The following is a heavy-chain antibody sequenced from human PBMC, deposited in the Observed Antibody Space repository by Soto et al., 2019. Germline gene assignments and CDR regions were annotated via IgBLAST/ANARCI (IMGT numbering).Heavy chain of an antibody. Sequence: NIADQGAGCSCVAYWSGCVRQVARGGLGWEGTIYPTDSTTRYSPSFQGQVTLSADKPVSTGYLQWSSLKASDSAMSYCARAGSYYYNRSAQRPHYGMDVWGQGTTVTVSS. CDR1: GCSCVAYW. D-gene: IGHD3-22*01. CDR3: ARAGSYYYNRSAQRPHYGMDV. V-gene: IGHV5-51*04. CDR2: IYPTDSTT. J-gene: IGHJ6*02.